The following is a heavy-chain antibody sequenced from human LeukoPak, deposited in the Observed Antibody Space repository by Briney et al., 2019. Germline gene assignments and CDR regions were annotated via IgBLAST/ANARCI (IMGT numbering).Heavy chain of an antibody. CDR3: ARLNLEYLYSSGPNDY. V-gene: IGHV4-39*07. D-gene: IGHD3-10*01. J-gene: IGHJ4*02. Sequence: SETLSLTCTVSGGSISSSSYYWAWIRQPPGKGLEWIGEINHAGTTDYNPSLKSRVTISVDTSKNQFSLKLNSVTAADTAVYYCARLNLEYLYSSGPNDYWGQGTLVTVSS. CDR2: INHAGTT. CDR1: GGSISSSSYY.